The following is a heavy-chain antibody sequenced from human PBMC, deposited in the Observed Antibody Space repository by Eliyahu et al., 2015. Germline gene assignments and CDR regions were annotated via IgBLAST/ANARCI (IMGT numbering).Heavy chain of an antibody. CDR2: ISGSTSTI. D-gene: IGHD4-17*01. J-gene: IGHJ4*02. Sequence: EVQLVESGGGLVQPGGSLRLSCAASGFTFSSYSMHWVRQAPGKGLEGISYISGSTSTIYYADSVKGRFTISRDNAKNSLYLQMDSLRDEDTAVYYCARDGFDNGDFDYWGQGTLVTVSS. V-gene: IGHV3-48*02. CDR1: GFTFSSYS. CDR3: ARDGFDNGDFDY.